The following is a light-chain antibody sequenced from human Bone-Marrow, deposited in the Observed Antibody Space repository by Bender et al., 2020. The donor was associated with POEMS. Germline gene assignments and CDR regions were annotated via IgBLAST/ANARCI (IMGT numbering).Light chain of an antibody. CDR1: SSEGYNY. Sequence: QSALTQPRSMSGSLGQSVTISCTGTSSEGYNYVSLYQQHPGKAPKPMIYNFDKGPSGDPDRFSSSNTGITASLTSSGLKAEDEDNYYCCSYAGTSEVFGGGTKVTVL. CDR3: CSYAGTSEV. V-gene: IGLV2-11*01. J-gene: IGLJ2*01. CDR2: NFD.